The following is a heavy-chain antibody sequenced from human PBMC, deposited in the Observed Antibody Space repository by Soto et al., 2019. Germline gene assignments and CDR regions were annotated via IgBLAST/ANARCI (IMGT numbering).Heavy chain of an antibody. J-gene: IGHJ4*02. D-gene: IGHD2-15*01. CDR1: GGSISNGYYY. V-gene: IGHV4-31*03. CDR3: ARWVEVSLDYFDS. Sequence: SETLSLTCTVSGGSISNGYYYWSWVRRNPGKGLEWIGHIYHSGRTYYNPSLKSRVTISVDTSKNQFSLNLSSVTAADTAVYYCARWVEVSLDYFDSWGQGTPVTVSS. CDR2: IYHSGRT.